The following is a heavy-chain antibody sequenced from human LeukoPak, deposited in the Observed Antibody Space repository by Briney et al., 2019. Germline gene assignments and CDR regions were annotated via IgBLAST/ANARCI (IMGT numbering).Heavy chain of an antibody. CDR1: GFTFSSYE. V-gene: IGHV3-23*01. CDR3: AKDLALWPDY. D-gene: IGHD5-18*01. CDR2: ISGSGGST. J-gene: IGHJ4*02. Sequence: GGSLRLSCAASGFTFSSYEMNWVRQAPGKGLKWVSAISGSGGSTYYADSVKGRFTISRDNSKNTLYLQMNSLRAEDTAVYYCAKDLALWPDYWGQGTLVTVSS.